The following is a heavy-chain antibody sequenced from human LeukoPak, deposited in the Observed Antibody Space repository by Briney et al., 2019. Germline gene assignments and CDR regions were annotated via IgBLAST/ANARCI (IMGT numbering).Heavy chain of an antibody. Sequence: ASVKVSCKASGYTFTSYGISWVRQAPGQGLEWMGWISAYNGNTNYAQKLQGRVTMTTDTSTSTAYMELRSLRSDDTAVYYCARVKVATLSSYYHYYYMDVWGKGTTVTVSS. CDR3: ARVKVATLSSYYHYYYMDV. J-gene: IGHJ6*03. D-gene: IGHD5-12*01. CDR2: ISAYNGNT. V-gene: IGHV1-18*01. CDR1: GYTFTSYG.